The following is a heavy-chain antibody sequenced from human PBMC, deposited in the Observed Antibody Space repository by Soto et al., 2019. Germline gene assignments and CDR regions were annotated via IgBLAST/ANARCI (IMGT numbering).Heavy chain of an antibody. V-gene: IGHV4-31*03. J-gene: IGHJ5*02. CDR1: GGSISSGGYY. CDR2: IYYSGST. Sequence: QVQLQESGPGLVKPSQTLSLTCTVSGGSISSGGYYWSWIRQHPGKGLEWIGYIYYSGSTYYNPFHTLRVPISVDRSKNQFSLKLSSVTAADTAVYYCARAIRDGSGSYYHVGTWFDPWGQGTLVTVSS. CDR3: ARAIRDGSGSYYHVGTWFDP. D-gene: IGHD3-10*01.